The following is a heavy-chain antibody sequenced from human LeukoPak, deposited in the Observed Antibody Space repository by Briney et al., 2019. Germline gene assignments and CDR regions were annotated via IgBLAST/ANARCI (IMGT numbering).Heavy chain of an antibody. V-gene: IGHV3-74*01. J-gene: IGHJ4*02. CDR2: INSDGSST. Sequence: GGSLSLSCAASGFTFSSYWMHLVRQAPGKGLVWVSRINSDGSSTSYADSVRGRFSISRDNAKNTLYLQMNSLRAEDTAVYYCARGVSGYASSLGYWGQGTLVTVSA. D-gene: IGHD6-6*01. CDR1: GFTFSSYW. CDR3: ARGVSGYASSLGY.